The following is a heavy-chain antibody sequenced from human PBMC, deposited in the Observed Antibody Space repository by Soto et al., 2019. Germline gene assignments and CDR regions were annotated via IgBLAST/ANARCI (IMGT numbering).Heavy chain of an antibody. Sequence: GGPLSLSCAASGFTFSTYYMNWVRQAPGKGQEWLSYISISGSIIYYADSVKGRFTVSRDNAKNSLYLQINSLRAEDTAVYYCASGRDSGGYSFWGQGTLVTVSS. J-gene: IGHJ4*02. V-gene: IGHV3-48*01. CDR3: ASGRDSGGYSF. CDR2: ISISGSII. D-gene: IGHD3-10*01. CDR1: GFTFSTYY.